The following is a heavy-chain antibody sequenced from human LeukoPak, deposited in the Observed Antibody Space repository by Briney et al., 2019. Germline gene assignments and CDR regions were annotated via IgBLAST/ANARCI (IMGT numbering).Heavy chain of an antibody. V-gene: IGHV4-59*01. Sequence: SETLSLTCTVSDGSIRSYYWSWIRQPPGKGLEWIGYIYYSGSTNYNPSLKSRVTISVDTSKNQFSLKLSSVTAADTAVYYCARDKKDYYDSSGYYYFAFDIWGQGTMVNVSS. CDR2: IYYSGST. J-gene: IGHJ3*02. CDR3: ARDKKDYYDSSGYYYFAFDI. CDR1: DGSIRSYY. D-gene: IGHD3-22*01.